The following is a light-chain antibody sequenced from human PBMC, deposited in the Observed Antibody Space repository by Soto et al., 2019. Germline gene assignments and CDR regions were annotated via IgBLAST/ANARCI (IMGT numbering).Light chain of an antibody. CDR3: QRYGSSRWT. CDR2: GAS. Sequence: EIVLTQSPGTLSLSPGERDTLSCRASQSVSSIYLAWYQQKPGQAPRLLIYGASSRATGIPDRFSGSGSGTDFTLTISRLEPEDFAVYYCQRYGSSRWTFGQGTKVEI. V-gene: IGKV3-20*01. J-gene: IGKJ1*01. CDR1: QSVSSIY.